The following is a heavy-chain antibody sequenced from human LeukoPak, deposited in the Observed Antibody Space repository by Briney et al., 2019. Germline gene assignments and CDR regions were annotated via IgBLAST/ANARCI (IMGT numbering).Heavy chain of an antibody. CDR2: IRSKRYGGAT. CDR3: TRDILSGWYYSDF. Sequence: GGSLRLSCTASGFTFGDYATSWVRQAPGKGLEWVGFIRSKRYGGATEYAASVKGRFTISRDDSKSVAYLHMNSLKTEDTAVYYCTRDILSGWYYSDFWGQGTLVTVSS. D-gene: IGHD6-19*01. J-gene: IGHJ4*02. V-gene: IGHV3-49*04. CDR1: GFTFGDYA.